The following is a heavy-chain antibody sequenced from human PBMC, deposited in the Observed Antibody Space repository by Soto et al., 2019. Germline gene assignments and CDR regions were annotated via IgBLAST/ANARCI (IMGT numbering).Heavy chain of an antibody. Sequence: ASVKVSCKASGGTFSSYTISWVRQAPGQGLEWMGWISAYNGNTNYAQKLQGRVTMTTDTSTSTAYMELRSLRSDDTAVYYCARGTITMSLPGPWGQGTLVTVSS. V-gene: IGHV1-18*01. CDR1: GGTFSSYT. J-gene: IGHJ4*02. CDR2: ISAYNGNT. D-gene: IGHD3-10*02. CDR3: ARGTITMSLPGP.